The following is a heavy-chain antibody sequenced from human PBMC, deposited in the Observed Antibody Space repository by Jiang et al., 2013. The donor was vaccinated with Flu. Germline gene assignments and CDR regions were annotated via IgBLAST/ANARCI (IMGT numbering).Heavy chain of an antibody. CDR2: ISSSGSAI. V-gene: IGHV3-11*01. D-gene: IGHD4-17*01. CDR3: ARDGGDYAYFQH. CDR1: GLTFSDYY. J-gene: IGHJ1*01. Sequence: GGGLVKPGGSLRLSCAASGLTFSDYYMTWIRQAPGKGLECVSYISSSGSAIYYSDSVKGRFTISRDNAKNSLYLQMNSLRAEDTAVYYCARDGGDYAYFQHWGQGTLVTVSS.